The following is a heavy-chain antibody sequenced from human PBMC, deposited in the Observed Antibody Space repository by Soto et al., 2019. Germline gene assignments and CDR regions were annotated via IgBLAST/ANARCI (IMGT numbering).Heavy chain of an antibody. CDR3: ARDSLGYCSSTSCYSHKYYYYYGMDV. CDR2: ISAYNGNT. J-gene: IGHJ6*02. Sequence: ASVKVSCKASGYTFTSYGISWVRQAPGQGLEWMGWISAYNGNTNYAQKLQGRVTMTTDTSTSTAYMELRSLRSDDTAVYYCARDSLGYCSSTSCYSHKYYYYYGMDVWGHGTTVTVSS. V-gene: IGHV1-18*04. D-gene: IGHD2-2*01. CDR1: GYTFTSYG.